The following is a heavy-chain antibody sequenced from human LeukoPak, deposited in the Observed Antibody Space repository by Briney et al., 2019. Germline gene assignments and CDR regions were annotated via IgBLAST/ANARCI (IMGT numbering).Heavy chain of an antibody. Sequence: PSETLSLACTVSGGSISSYSWTWIRQPPGKGLEWIGYIYYSGSTDYNPSLKSRVTISVDTSKNQFSLKLSSVTAAATAVYYCARVRYGSGSYYFDYWGQGTLVTVSS. J-gene: IGHJ4*02. CDR1: GGSISSYS. V-gene: IGHV4-59*01. D-gene: IGHD3-10*01. CDR3: ARVRYGSGSYYFDY. CDR2: IYYSGST.